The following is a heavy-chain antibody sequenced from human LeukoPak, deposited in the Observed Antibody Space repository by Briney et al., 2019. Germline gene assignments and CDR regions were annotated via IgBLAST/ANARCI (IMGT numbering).Heavy chain of an antibody. D-gene: IGHD3-9*01. Sequence: SETLSLTCAVYGGSFSGYYWSWIRQPPGKGLQWIGYIYYSGSTNYNPSLKSRVTISVDTSKNQFSLKLSSVTAADTAVYYCARVTGYMIEDYFDYWGQGTLVTVSS. CDR2: IYYSGST. J-gene: IGHJ4*02. V-gene: IGHV4-59*01. CDR3: ARVTGYMIEDYFDY. CDR1: GGSFSGYY.